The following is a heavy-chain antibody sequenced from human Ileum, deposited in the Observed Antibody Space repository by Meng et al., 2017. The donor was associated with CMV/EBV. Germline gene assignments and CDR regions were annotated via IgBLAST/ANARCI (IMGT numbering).Heavy chain of an antibody. CDR1: GDSITRYY. J-gene: IGHJ5*02. D-gene: IGHD5-12*01. V-gene: IGHV4-59*01. CDR2: RYYSETH. CDR3: ATTIHPVALLNYFDP. Sequence: SETLSLTCSVSGDSITRYYVSWIRQPPGKGLEWIGYRYYSETHYYSHSLRGRVIISADTAKNHFSLSLTSVTAADTAVYFCATTIHPVALLNYFDPWGQGTLVTVYS.